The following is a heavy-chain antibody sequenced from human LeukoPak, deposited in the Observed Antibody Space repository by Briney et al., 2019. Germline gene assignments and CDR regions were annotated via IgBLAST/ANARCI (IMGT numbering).Heavy chain of an antibody. J-gene: IGHJ2*01. CDR2: ISGSGGNT. D-gene: IGHD6-13*01. CDR1: GFTFSSYA. CDR3: AKGGSSGRRYFDL. Sequence: GGSLRLSCAASGFTFSSYAMSWVRQAPGKGLEWVSAISGSGGNTYYADSVKGRFTISRDNSKNTLYLQMNSLRAEDTAVYYCAKGGSSGRRYFDLWGRGALVTVSS. V-gene: IGHV3-23*01.